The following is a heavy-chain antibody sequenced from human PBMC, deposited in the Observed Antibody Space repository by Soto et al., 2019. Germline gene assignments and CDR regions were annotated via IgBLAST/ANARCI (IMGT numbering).Heavy chain of an antibody. J-gene: IGHJ3*02. CDR3: ARGLATLPVFAFDI. V-gene: IGHV2-5*01. CDR1: GISLSTSGVG. Sequence: QITLKGSGPTLVKPTQTLTLTCTLSGISLSTSGVGLGWIRQTPGKALEWLALVYWNDDKHYSPSLKSRLTITKDNSKNQAIRTMTNMDPVDTATYYCARGLATLPVFAFDIWGQGTVVTVSS. CDR2: VYWNDDK. D-gene: IGHD1-1*01.